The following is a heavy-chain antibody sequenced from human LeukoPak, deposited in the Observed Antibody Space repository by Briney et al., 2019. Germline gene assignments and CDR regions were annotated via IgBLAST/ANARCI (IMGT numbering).Heavy chain of an antibody. Sequence: SETLSLTCTVSGGSISSSGFYWAWIRQPPGKGLEWIASIYYSGNTYYNPSLKSRFTISVDTSKSRFSLKLNSVTAADTAMYYCARVGPPSSYGSGNWAILPDFWGQGTLVTVSS. CDR1: GGSISSSGFY. D-gene: IGHD3-10*01. CDR2: IYYSGNT. V-gene: IGHV4-39*07. CDR3: ARVGPPSSYGSGNWAILPDF. J-gene: IGHJ4*02.